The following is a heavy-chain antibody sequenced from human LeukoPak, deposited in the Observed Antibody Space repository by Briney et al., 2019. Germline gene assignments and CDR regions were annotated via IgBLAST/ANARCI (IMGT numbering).Heavy chain of an antibody. Sequence: ASVKVSCKASGYTFTDYYIHFVRQAPGQPLEWMGWLNPDSGGTNYAPKFRGRVTMTRDISVNTAYMEVTRLISDDTAMYYCAREVDNVTTFRSLYLDSWGQGSLVTVSS. CDR1: GYTFTDYY. V-gene: IGHV1-2*02. CDR3: AREVDNVTTFRSLYLDS. J-gene: IGHJ4*02. D-gene: IGHD5-12*01. CDR2: LNPDSGGT.